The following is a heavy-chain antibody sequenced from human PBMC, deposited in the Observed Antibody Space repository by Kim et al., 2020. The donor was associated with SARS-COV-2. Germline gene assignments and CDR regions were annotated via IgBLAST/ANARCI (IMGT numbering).Heavy chain of an antibody. D-gene: IGHD6-19*01. CDR2: ISYDGSNK. J-gene: IGHJ6*02. CDR1: GFTFSSYA. CDR3: ARERGGSSGWYGGLGV. V-gene: IGHV3-30*04. Sequence: GGSLRLSCAASGFTFSSYAMHWVRQAPGKGLEWVAVISYDGSNKYYADSVKGRFTISRDNSKNTLYLQMNSLRAEDTAVYYCARERGGSSGWYGGLGVLGQGTTVTVSS.